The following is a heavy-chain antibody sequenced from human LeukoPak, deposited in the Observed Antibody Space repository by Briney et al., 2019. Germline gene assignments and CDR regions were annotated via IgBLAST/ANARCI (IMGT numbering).Heavy chain of an antibody. CDR2: IYYSGST. D-gene: IGHD5-18*01. Sequence: SETLSLTCTVSGGSISSSSYYWGWIRQPPGKGLEWIGSIYYSGSTYYNPSLKSRVTISVNPSKHQFSLKLSSVTAADTAVYYCARGWPITVDTAMASTYYFDYWGQGTLVTVSS. V-gene: IGHV4-39*01. CDR1: GGSISSSSYY. J-gene: IGHJ4*02. CDR3: ARGWPITVDTAMASTYYFDY.